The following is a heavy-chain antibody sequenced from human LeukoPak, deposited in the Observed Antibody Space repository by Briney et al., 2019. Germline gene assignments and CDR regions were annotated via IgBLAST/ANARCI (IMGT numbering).Heavy chain of an antibody. J-gene: IGHJ4*02. CDR2: ISWNSGSI. V-gene: IGHV3-9*01. CDR1: GFTFDDYA. Sequence: GGSLRLSCAASGFTFDDYAMHWVRQAPGKGLEWVSGISWNSGSIGYADSVKGRFTISRDNAKNSLYLQMNSLRAEDTALYYCAKRRDSSSWSLDYWGQGTLVTVSS. CDR3: AKRRDSSSWSLDY. D-gene: IGHD6-13*01.